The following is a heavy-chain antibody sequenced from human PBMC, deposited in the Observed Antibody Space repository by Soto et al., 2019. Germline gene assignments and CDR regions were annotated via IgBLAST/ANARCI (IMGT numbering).Heavy chain of an antibody. V-gene: IGHV4-39*01. Sequence: QLQLQASGPGLVKPSETLSLTCTVSGGSISSSSYYWGWIRQPPGKGLEWIGSIYYSGSTYYNPSLKSRVTISVDTSKNQFSLKLSSVTAADTAVYYCARLSGVTVDYWGQGTLVTVSS. CDR3: ARLSGVTVDY. D-gene: IGHD3-3*01. J-gene: IGHJ4*02. CDR2: IYYSGST. CDR1: GGSISSSSYY.